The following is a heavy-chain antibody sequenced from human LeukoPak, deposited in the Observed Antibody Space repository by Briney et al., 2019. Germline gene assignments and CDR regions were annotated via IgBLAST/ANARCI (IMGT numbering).Heavy chain of an antibody. CDR2: INPNSGGT. CDR1: GYTFTGYY. Sequence: GASVKVSCKASGYTFTGYYMHWVRQAPGQGLEWMGWINPNSGGTNYAKKFQGRVTMTRDTSISTAYMELSRLRSDDTAVYYCGLGYCSSTSCSQFDYWGQGTLVTVSS. CDR3: GLGYCSSTSCSQFDY. V-gene: IGHV1-2*02. D-gene: IGHD2-2*01. J-gene: IGHJ4*02.